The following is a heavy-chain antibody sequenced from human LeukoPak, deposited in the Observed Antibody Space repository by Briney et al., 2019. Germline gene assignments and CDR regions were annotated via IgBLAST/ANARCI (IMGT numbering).Heavy chain of an antibody. Sequence: PSETLSLTCTVSGGSISSGGYYWSWIRQHPGQGLEWIGYIYYSGSTYYNPSLKSRVTISVDTSKNQFSLKLSSVTAADTAVYYCAREIVTTVTTVRFDPWGQGTLVTVSS. J-gene: IGHJ5*02. CDR3: AREIVTTVTTVRFDP. CDR2: IYYSGST. CDR1: GGSISSGGYY. D-gene: IGHD4-17*01. V-gene: IGHV4-31*03.